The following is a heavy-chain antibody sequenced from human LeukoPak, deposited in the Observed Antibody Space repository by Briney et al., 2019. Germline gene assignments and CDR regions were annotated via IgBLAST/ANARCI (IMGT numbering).Heavy chain of an antibody. CDR1: GGSVSSGSYY. Sequence: SETLSLTCTVSGGSVSSGSYYWTWIRQPPGKGLDWISYIYHTGSNNYSPSLKSRVTMYVDTSKNQLSLKLSSVTAADTAMYYCARARYTNSWYAVDIWGQGTMVTVSS. CDR2: IYHTGSN. V-gene: IGHV4-61*01. CDR3: ARARYTNSWYAVDI. J-gene: IGHJ3*02. D-gene: IGHD6-13*01.